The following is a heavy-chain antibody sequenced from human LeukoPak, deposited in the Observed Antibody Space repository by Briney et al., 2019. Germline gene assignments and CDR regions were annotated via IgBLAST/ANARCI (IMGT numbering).Heavy chain of an antibody. D-gene: IGHD2-2*01. V-gene: IGHV1-24*01. Sequence: ASVKVSCKVSGYTLTELSMHWVRQAPGKGLEWMGGFDPEDGETIYAQKFQGRVTMTEDTSTDTAYMELSSLRSEDTAVYYCATKNAHTTRNCSSTSCQGYWFDPWGQGTLVTVSS. J-gene: IGHJ5*02. CDR3: ATKNAHTTRNCSSTSCQGYWFDP. CDR1: GYTLTELS. CDR2: FDPEDGET.